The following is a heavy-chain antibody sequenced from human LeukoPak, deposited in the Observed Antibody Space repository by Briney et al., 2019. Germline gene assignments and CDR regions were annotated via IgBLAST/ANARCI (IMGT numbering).Heavy chain of an antibody. CDR3: ARVLSSSYYYYYYGMDV. V-gene: IGHV4-34*01. CDR1: GGSFSGYY. CDR2: INHSGST. Sequence: SVTLSLTCAVYGGSFSGYYWSWIRQPPGKGLEWIGEINHSGSTNYNPSLKSRVTISVDTSKNQFSLKLSSVTAADTAVYYCARVLSSSYYYYYYGMDVWGQGTTVTVSS. D-gene: IGHD6-6*01. J-gene: IGHJ6*02.